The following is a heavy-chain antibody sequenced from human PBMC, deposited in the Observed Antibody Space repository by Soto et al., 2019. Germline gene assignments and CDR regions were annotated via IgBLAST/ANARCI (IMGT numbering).Heavy chain of an antibody. CDR1: GYSFTSYW. CDR3: ATRSYSSGWAFDY. D-gene: IGHD6-19*01. V-gene: IGHV5-51*01. CDR2: MYAGDSDT. J-gene: IGHJ4*02. Sequence: GESLKISCKGSGYSFTSYWIGWVRQMPGKGLEWMGVMYAGDSDTRYTPSFHVQVTISADKSITTAYLQWSSLKASDTAMYYCATRSYSSGWAFDYWGQGTLVTVSS.